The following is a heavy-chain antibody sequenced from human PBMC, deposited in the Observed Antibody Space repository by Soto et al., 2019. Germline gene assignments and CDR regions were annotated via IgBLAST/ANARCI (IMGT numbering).Heavy chain of an antibody. Sequence: GGSLRLSCAASGFTFSSYWMHWVRQAPGKGLVWVSRINSDGSSTSYADSVKGRFTISRDNAKNTLYLQMNSLRAEDTALYYCARDLGSSGWPNWFDPWGQGTLVTVSS. CDR1: GFTFSSYW. D-gene: IGHD6-19*01. CDR2: INSDGSST. CDR3: ARDLGSSGWPNWFDP. J-gene: IGHJ5*02. V-gene: IGHV3-74*01.